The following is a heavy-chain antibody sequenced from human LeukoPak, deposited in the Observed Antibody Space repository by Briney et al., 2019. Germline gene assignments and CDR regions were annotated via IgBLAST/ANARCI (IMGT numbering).Heavy chain of an antibody. J-gene: IGHJ6*03. Sequence: ASETLSLTCTVSGGSIGSYHWSWIRQPPGKGLEWIGHIYYNGSTNYNPSLKSRVTISVDTSKNQFSLKLSSVTAADTAVYYCARVKNYEYYYMDVWGKGTTVTVS. CDR3: ARVKNYEYYYMDV. D-gene: IGHD3-3*01. CDR2: IYYNGST. V-gene: IGHV4-59*01. CDR1: GGSIGSYH.